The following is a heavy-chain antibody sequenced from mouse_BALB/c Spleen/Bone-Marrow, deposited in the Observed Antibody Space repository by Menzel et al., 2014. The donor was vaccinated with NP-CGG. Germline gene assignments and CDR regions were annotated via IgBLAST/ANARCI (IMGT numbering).Heavy chain of an antibody. CDR2: IYPGDGDT. J-gene: IGHJ2*01. D-gene: IGHD2-10*02. Sequence: VKLQESGAELVRPGSSVRISCKASGYAFSSYWMNWVKQRPGQGLEWIGQIYPGDGDTNYNEKFKGKATLTADKSSSTAFMQLSSITSEDSAVYFCARRGPRFDYWGQGTTLTVSS. V-gene: IGHV1-80*01. CDR3: ARRGPRFDY. CDR1: GYAFSSYW.